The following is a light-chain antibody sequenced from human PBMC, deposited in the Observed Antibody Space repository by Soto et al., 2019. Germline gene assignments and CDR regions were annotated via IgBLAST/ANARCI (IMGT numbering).Light chain of an antibody. CDR1: DSVSNN. CDR2: GAS. V-gene: IGKV3-15*01. J-gene: IGKJ4*01. Sequence: EIVLTQSPATLSVSQGERATLSCRASDSVSNNLAWYQQKPGQAPRLLIFGASARATGIPATFSGSGSGTEFTLTISSLQSEDFAVYYCQQYNKWPLTFGGGTKVEIK. CDR3: QQYNKWPLT.